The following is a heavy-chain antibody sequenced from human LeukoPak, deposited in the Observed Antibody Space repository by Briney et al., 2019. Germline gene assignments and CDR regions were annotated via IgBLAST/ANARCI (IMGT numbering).Heavy chain of an antibody. J-gene: IGHJ4*02. CDR1: GFTFSTYG. CDR2: ITYDGYYK. D-gene: IGHD3-10*01. Sequence: GTSLRLSCAASGFTFSTYGMHWVRQAPGKGLEWVARITYDGYYKYYSDSVKGRFTISSDTSKNTLSLQMNSLRAEDTAVYYCARDLSPVVRASSMGYWGQGTLVTVSS. V-gene: IGHV3-30*03. CDR3: ARDLSPVVRASSMGY.